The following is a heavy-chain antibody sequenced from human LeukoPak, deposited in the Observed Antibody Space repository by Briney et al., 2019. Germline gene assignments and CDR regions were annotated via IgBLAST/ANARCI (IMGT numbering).Heavy chain of an antibody. CDR3: ARERGVATSDYYGMDV. J-gene: IGHJ6*02. CDR1: GGTFSSYA. D-gene: IGHD5-24*01. V-gene: IGHV1-69*04. CDR2: IIPILGIA. Sequence: VASVKVSCKASGGTFSSYAISWVRQAPGQVLEWMGRIIPILGIANYAQKFQGRVTITADKSTSTAYMELSSLRSEDTAVYYCARERGVATSDYYGMDVWGQGTTVTVSS.